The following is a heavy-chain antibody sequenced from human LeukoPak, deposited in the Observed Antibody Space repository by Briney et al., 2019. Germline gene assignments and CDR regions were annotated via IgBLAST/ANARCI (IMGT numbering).Heavy chain of an antibody. CDR1: GYTFTGYY. CDR3: ARDSLGLDGYNPFYYYYYMDV. CDR2: INPNSGGT. V-gene: IGHV1-2*02. J-gene: IGHJ6*03. Sequence: ASVKVSCKASGYTFTGYYMHWVRQAPGQGLEWMGWINPNSGGTNYAQKFQGRVTMTRDTSISTAYMELSRLRSDDTAVYYCARDSLGLDGYNPFYYYYYMDVWGKGTTVTISS. D-gene: IGHD5-24*01.